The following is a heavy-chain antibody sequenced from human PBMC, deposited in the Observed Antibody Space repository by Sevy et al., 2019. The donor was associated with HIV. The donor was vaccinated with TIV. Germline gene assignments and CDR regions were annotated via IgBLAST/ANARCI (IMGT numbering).Heavy chain of an antibody. CDR1: GYTLTELS. CDR2: FDPEDGET. Sequence: GPSVKVSCKVSGYTLTELSMHWVRQAPGKGLEWMGSFDPEDGETIYAQNFQGRVTMTEDRSTDTAYMELSSLRSEDTAVYYCATTKDYYDSSGYPFDYWGQGTLVTVSS. J-gene: IGHJ4*02. D-gene: IGHD3-22*01. V-gene: IGHV1-24*01. CDR3: ATTKDYYDSSGYPFDY.